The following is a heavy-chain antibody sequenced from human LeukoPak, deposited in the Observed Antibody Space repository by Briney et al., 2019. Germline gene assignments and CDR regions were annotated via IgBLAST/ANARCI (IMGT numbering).Heavy chain of an antibody. V-gene: IGHV4-59*08. Sequence: TSETLSLTCTVSGGSISSYYWSWIRQPPGKGLEWIGYIYYSGSTNYNPSLKSRVTISVDTSKNQFSLKLSSVTAADTAVYYCARRSGVTTRSRALDIWGQGTMVTVSS. CDR1: GGSISSYY. J-gene: IGHJ3*02. D-gene: IGHD4-17*01. CDR3: ARRSGVTTRSRALDI. CDR2: IYYSGST.